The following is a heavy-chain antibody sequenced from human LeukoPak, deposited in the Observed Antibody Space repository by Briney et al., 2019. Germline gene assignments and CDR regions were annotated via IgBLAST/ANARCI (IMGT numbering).Heavy chain of an antibody. CDR1: GGSFSGYY. Sequence: SETLSLTCAVYGGSFSGYYWSWIRQPPGKGLEWIGEINHSGSTNYNPSLKSRVTISVDTSKNQFSLKLSSVTAADTAVYYCARQRGDYGSGSYFGVYYYYMDVWGKGTTVTVSS. D-gene: IGHD3-10*01. J-gene: IGHJ6*03. V-gene: IGHV4-34*01. CDR3: ARQRGDYGSGSYFGVYYYYMDV. CDR2: INHSGST.